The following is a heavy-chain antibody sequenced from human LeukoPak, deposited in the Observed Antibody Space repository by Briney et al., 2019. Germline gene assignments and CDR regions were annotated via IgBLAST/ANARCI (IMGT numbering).Heavy chain of an antibody. Sequence: ASVKVSCKTSGNTFSSYTLNWVRQAPGQGLEWMGGIIPIFGPANYAPKFQGRVTITADESTNTAYMELSSLRSEDTAVYYYATDAGSTNRQGRPVYFDYWGQGTLVTVSS. J-gene: IGHJ4*02. CDR2: IIPIFGPA. D-gene: IGHD1-14*01. CDR1: GNTFSSYT. CDR3: ATDAGSTNRQGRPVYFDY. V-gene: IGHV1-69*13.